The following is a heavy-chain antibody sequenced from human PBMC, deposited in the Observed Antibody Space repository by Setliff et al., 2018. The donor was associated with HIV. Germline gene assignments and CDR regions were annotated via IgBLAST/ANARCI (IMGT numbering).Heavy chain of an antibody. CDR1: GFTFSFHA. CDR3: AKDGISGGAYPPYYFDY. Sequence: SLRLSCAASGFTFSFHAMTWVRQAPGKGLEWVSVISGSGGSTFYADSVKGRFTISRDNSKNTLYLQMNGLRVEDTAVYYCAKDGISGGAYPPYYFDYWGHGTLVTVSS. D-gene: IGHD2-15*01. CDR2: ISGSGGST. J-gene: IGHJ4*01. V-gene: IGHV3-23*01.